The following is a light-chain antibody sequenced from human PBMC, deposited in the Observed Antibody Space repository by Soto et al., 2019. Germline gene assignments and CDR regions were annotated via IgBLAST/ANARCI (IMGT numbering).Light chain of an antibody. CDR1: PSISNY. CDR3: QQSYSTPPT. CDR2: AAS. V-gene: IGKV1-39*01. Sequence: DIQMTQSPSSVSASVGDRATITCRASPSISNYLNWYQQKPGNAPKLLIYAASNLQSGVPSRFRGSGSGPHFTLTISNLQPEDFATYYCQQSYSTPPTFGQGTKVDIK. J-gene: IGKJ1*01.